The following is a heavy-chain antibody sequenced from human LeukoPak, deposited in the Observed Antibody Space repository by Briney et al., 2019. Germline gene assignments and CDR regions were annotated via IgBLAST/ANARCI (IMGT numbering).Heavy chain of an antibody. V-gene: IGHV3-53*01. CDR1: GFTVITND. D-gene: IGHD1-14*01. CDR2: LYSDGNT. CDR3: ARGVEPLAANTLAY. Sequence: GGSLRLSCAASGFTVITNDMTWVRQAPGKGLEWVSVLYSDGNTKYADSVQGRFTISRDNSENTLYLEMNSLSPDDTAVYYCARGVEPLAANTLAYWGQGTLVTVSS. J-gene: IGHJ4*02.